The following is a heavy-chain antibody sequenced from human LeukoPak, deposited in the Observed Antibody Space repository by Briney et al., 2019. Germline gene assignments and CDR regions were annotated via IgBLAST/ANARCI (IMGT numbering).Heavy chain of an antibody. CDR2: IKEDGSDK. CDR1: GFTFTSYW. CDR3: AREIAAAGTFLYFDF. J-gene: IGHJ4*02. Sequence: GGSLRLSCAAFGFTFTSYWMSWVRQAPGKGLEWVANIKEDGSDKYYVDSVKGRFTISRDNAKKSLYLQMHSLRAEDTAVYYCAREIAAAGTFLYFDFWGQGTLVTVSS. D-gene: IGHD6-13*01. V-gene: IGHV3-7*01.